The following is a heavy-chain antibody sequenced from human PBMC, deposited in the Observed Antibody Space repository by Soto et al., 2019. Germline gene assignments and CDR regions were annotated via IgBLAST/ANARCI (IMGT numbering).Heavy chain of an antibody. V-gene: IGHV3-23*01. D-gene: IGHD4-4*01. Sequence: EVQLLESGGNLVQPGGFLRLSCAGSGFPFSTYAVSWVRQTPGKGLEWVSAISPTGGSTYYAASVRGRFTISRDNSKNTVFLQMSGLRAEDTAIYYCAKAKRGILPTTTGGLDYWGQGTVLSVSS. CDR3: AKAKRGILPTTTGGLDY. CDR1: GFPFSTYA. CDR2: ISPTGGST. J-gene: IGHJ4*02.